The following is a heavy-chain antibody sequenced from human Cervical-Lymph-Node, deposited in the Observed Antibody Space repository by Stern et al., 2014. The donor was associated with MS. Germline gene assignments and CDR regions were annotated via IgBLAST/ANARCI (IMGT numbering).Heavy chain of an antibody. Sequence: DKLLESGAEVKKPGASVKVSCKASGYTFTSYGISWVRQAPGQGLEWMGWVSAYNGNTNYAQKLQGRVTMTTDTSTSTAYMELRSLRSDDTAVYYCARLGDYVWGSYRSFFDYWGQGTLVTVSS. J-gene: IGHJ4*02. CDR3: ARLGDYVWGSYRSFFDY. CDR2: VSAYNGNT. CDR1: GYTFTSYG. D-gene: IGHD3-16*02. V-gene: IGHV1-18*01.